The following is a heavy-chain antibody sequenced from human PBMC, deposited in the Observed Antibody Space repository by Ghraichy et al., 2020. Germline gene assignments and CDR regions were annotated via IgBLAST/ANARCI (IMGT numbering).Heavy chain of an antibody. CDR2: ISAYNGNT. CDR1: GYTFTSYG. V-gene: IGHV1-18*01. CDR3: ARDSGEGGVPSEWLFVHYYYGMDV. Sequence: ASVKVSCKASGYTFTSYGISWVRQAPGQGLEWMGWISAYNGNTNYAQKLQGRVTMTTDTSTSTAYMELRSLRSDDTAVYYCARDSGEGGVPSEWLFVHYYYGMDVWGQGTTVTVSS. D-gene: IGHD3-3*01. J-gene: IGHJ6*02.